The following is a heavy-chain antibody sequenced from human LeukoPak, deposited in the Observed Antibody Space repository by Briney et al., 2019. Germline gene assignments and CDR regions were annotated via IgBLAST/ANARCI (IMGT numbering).Heavy chain of an antibody. D-gene: IGHD7-27*01. V-gene: IGHV4-59*01. J-gene: IGHJ2*01. Sequence: SETLSLTCTVSGGSISSYYWSWIRQPPGKGLEWIGYIYYSGSTNYNPSLKSRVTISVDTSKNQFSLKLSSVTAADTAVYYCARGVFWGSRWYFDLWGRVTLVTVSS. CDR2: IYYSGST. CDR1: GGSISSYY. CDR3: ARGVFWGSRWYFDL.